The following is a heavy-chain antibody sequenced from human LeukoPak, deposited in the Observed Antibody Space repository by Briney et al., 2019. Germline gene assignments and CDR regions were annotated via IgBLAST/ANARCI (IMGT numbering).Heavy chain of an antibody. J-gene: IGHJ3*02. D-gene: IGHD2-2*01. CDR2: INHSGST. V-gene: IGHV4-34*01. CDR3: ARGVVVPAAADAFDI. CDR1: GGSFSGYY. Sequence: SETLSLTCAVYGGSFSGYYWSWIRQPPGKGLEWIGEINHSGSTNYNPSLKSRVTISVDTSKNQFSLKLSSVTAADTAVYYCARGVVVPAAADAFDIWGQGTMVAVSS.